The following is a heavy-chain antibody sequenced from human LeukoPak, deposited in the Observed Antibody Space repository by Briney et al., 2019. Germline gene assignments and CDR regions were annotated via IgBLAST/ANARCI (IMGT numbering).Heavy chain of an antibody. Sequence: GGSLRLSCAASGFKFDGYTMHWVRQVPGKGLEWVSGISWNSADIDFADSVKGRFTISRDNAKNSLYLQMKSLRPEDTAFYYCAKGNGGNLDSWGQGTLVTVSS. CDR2: ISWNSADI. J-gene: IGHJ4*02. D-gene: IGHD2-15*01. CDR3: AKGNGGNLDS. CDR1: GFKFDGYT. V-gene: IGHV3-9*01.